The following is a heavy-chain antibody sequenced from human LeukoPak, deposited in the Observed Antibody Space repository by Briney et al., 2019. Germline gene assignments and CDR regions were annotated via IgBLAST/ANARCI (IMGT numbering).Heavy chain of an antibody. Sequence: PGGSLRLSCTASGFTFSIYSINWVRQAPGKGLEWVSSISGSSDYIYYADSLKGRFTISRDNAKNSLYLQMNSLRAEDTAVYYCARAPSGYDPYFDYWGQGTLVTVSS. V-gene: IGHV3-21*01. D-gene: IGHD5-12*01. J-gene: IGHJ4*02. CDR2: ISGSSDYI. CDR1: GFTFSIYS. CDR3: ARAPSGYDPYFDY.